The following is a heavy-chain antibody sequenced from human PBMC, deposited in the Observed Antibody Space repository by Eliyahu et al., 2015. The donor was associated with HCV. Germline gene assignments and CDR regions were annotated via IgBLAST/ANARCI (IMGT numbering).Heavy chain of an antibody. V-gene: IGHV4-34*01. CDR3: ARRIAALQLSPFDP. J-gene: IGHJ5*02. D-gene: IGHD6-6*01. CDR1: GGSFSGYY. Sequence: QVQLQQWGAGLLKPSETLSLTCAVYGGSFSGYYWSWIRQPPGKGLEWIGEINHSGSTNYNPSLKSRVTISVDTSKNQFSLKLSSVTAADTAVYYCARRIAALQLSPFDPWGQGTLVTVSS. CDR2: INHSGST.